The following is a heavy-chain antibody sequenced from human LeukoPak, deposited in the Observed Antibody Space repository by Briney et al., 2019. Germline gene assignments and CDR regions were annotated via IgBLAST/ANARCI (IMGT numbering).Heavy chain of an antibody. J-gene: IGHJ4*02. CDR3: ARDLGYGSGSYYNARWTLFDY. D-gene: IGHD3-10*01. CDR1: GLTFSSYG. V-gene: IGHV3-21*01. Sequence: PGGSLRLSCAASGLTFSSYGMSWVRQAPGKGLEWVSSISSSSSYIYYADSVKGRFTISRDNAKNSLYLQMNSLRAEDTAVYYCARDLGYGSGSYYNARWTLFDYWGQGTLVTVSS. CDR2: ISSSSSYI.